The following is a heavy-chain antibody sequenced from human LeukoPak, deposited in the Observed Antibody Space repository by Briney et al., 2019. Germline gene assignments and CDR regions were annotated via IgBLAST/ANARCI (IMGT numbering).Heavy chain of an antibody. CDR1: GGTFIIYA. V-gene: IGHV1-69*01. Sequence: SVTVSFKASGGTFIIYAISWVRQAPGQGREWMGGIIPIFGTANYAQKFQGRVTITADESTSTAYMELSSLRSEDTAVYYCAREIGSGSYWGPVGYWGQGTLVTVSS. CDR3: AREIGSGSYWGPVGY. D-gene: IGHD3-10*01. CDR2: IIPIFGTA. J-gene: IGHJ4*02.